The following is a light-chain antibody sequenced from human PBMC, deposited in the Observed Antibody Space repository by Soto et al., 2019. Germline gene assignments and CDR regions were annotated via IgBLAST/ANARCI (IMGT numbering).Light chain of an antibody. CDR2: GAS. CDR1: QSVSSN. Sequence: EIVMTQSPATLSVSPGERATLSCRASQSVSSNLAWYPQKPGQAPRLLIYGASTRPTGIPARFSGSGSGTEFTLTISSLQSEDFAVYYCQQYNIWPPWTFGQGTKVEIK. V-gene: IGKV3-15*01. J-gene: IGKJ1*01. CDR3: QQYNIWPPWT.